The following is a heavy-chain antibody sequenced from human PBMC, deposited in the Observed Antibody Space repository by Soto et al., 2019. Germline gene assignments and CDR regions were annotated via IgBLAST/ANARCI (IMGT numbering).Heavy chain of an antibody. CDR1: GFTFDDYA. D-gene: IGHD2-15*01. CDR3: AKDSSSYCSGRNCYFDY. J-gene: IGHJ4*02. Sequence: EVQLVESGGGLVQPGRSLRLFCAASGFTFDDYAMHWVRQAPGKGLEWVSGISWNSGNTGYADSVKGRFTISRDNAKNSLHLQMNSLRAEDTALYYCAKDSSSYCSGRNCYFDYWGQGTLVTVSS. V-gene: IGHV3-9*01. CDR2: ISWNSGNT.